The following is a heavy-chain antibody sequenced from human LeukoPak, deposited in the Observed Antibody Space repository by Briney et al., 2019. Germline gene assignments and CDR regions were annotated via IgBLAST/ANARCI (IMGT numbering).Heavy chain of an antibody. CDR2: ISGSGGST. CDR3: AKGMYYYEYYFDY. CDR1: GFTFSSYA. D-gene: IGHD3-22*01. Sequence: GGSLRLSCAASGFTFSSYAMSWVRQAPGKGLEWVSAISGSGGSTYYADSVKGRFTISRDNSKNTLYPQMNSLRAEDTAVYYCAKGMYYYEYYFDYWGQGTLVTVSS. V-gene: IGHV3-23*01. J-gene: IGHJ4*02.